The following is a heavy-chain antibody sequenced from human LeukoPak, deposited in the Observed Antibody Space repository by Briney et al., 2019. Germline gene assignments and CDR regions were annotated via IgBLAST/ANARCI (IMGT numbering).Heavy chain of an antibody. CDR3: ARVVGATRDSWNDY. Sequence: SETLSLTCAVYGGSFSGYYWSWIRQPPGKGLEWIGEINHSGSTNYNPSLKSRVTISVDTSKNQFSLKLSSVTAADTAVYYCARVVGATRDSWNDYWGQGTLVTVSS. D-gene: IGHD1-26*01. J-gene: IGHJ4*02. V-gene: IGHV4-34*01. CDR2: INHSGST. CDR1: GGSFSGYY.